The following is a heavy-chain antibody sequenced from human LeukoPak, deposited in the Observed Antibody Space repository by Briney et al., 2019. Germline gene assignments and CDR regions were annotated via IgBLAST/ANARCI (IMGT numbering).Heavy chain of an antibody. CDR3: AKASIKMVRGLCLDY. D-gene: IGHD3-10*01. CDR1: GFTSSDYG. V-gene: IGHV3-30*18. Sequence: GGSLRLSCAASGFTSSDYGMYWVRQAPGKGLDWVAVISHDGNNKYYADSVKGRFTISRDNSKNTLYLQMDSLRVEDTAVYYCAKASIKMVRGLCLDYWGRGTLVTVSS. J-gene: IGHJ4*02. CDR2: ISHDGNNK.